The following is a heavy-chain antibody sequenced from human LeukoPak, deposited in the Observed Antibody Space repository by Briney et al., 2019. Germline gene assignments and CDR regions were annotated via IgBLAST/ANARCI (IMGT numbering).Heavy chain of an antibody. J-gene: IGHJ4*02. Sequence: PSETLSLTCSVSGGSTSSYFWSWIRQPPGKGLEWIGYIYYSGNTDYNPSLKSRVTISVDTSKNQFSLKLNSVTAADTAVYYCARDRRYCTGGTCYLDPYFDYWGQGTLVIVSS. CDR3: ARDRRYCTGGTCYLDPYFDY. CDR2: IYYSGNT. CDR1: GGSTSSYF. D-gene: IGHD2-15*01. V-gene: IGHV4-59*01.